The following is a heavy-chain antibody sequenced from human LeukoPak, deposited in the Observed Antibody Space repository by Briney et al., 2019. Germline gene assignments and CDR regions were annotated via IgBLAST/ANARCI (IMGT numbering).Heavy chain of an antibody. CDR2: INAGNGHT. CDR3: ARSRHYDFWSGYYRGIQYYFDY. D-gene: IGHD3-3*01. CDR1: GYTFTTYA. V-gene: IGHV1-3*01. J-gene: IGHJ4*02. Sequence: ASVKVSCKASGYTFTTYAIHWVRQAPGQRLEWMGWINAGNGHTKYSQKFQGRVTITRDASASTAYMELSSLRSEDTAVYYCARSRHYDFWSGYYRGIQYYFDYWGQGTLVTVSS.